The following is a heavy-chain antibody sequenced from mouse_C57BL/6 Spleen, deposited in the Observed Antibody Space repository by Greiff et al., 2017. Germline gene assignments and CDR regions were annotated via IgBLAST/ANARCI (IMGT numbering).Heavy chain of an antibody. CDR1: GYTFTSYW. CDR2: IDPSDSYT. Sequence: VQLQQPGAELVMPGASVKLSCKASGYTFTSYWMHWVKQRPGQGLEWIGEIDPSDSYTNYNQKFKGKSTLTVDKSSSTAYMQLSSLTSEDSAVYYCARRGNYVYFDVWGTGTTVTVSS. V-gene: IGHV1-69*01. J-gene: IGHJ1*03. CDR3: ARRGNYVYFDV. D-gene: IGHD2-1*01.